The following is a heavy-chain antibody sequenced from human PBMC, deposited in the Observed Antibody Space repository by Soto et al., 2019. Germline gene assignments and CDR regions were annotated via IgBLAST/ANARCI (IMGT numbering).Heavy chain of an antibody. J-gene: IGHJ6*02. CDR3: ARGFRDNTHRDLRYFDWSYYYYGMDV. D-gene: IGHD3-9*01. CDR2: IIPIFGTA. V-gene: IGHV1-69*13. CDR1: GGTFSSYA. Sequence: RASVKVSCKASGGTFSSYAISWVRQAPGQGLEWMGGIIPIFGTANYAQKFQGRVTITADESTSTAYMELSSLRSEDTAVYYCARGFRDNTHRDLRYFDWSYYYYGMDVWGQGTTVTVSS.